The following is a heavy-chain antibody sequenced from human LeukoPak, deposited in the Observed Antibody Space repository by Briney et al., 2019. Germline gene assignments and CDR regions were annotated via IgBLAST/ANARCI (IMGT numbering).Heavy chain of an antibody. CDR2: IRYDGSNK. V-gene: IGHV3-30*02. Sequence: GGSLRHSCAASGFTFSSYGMHWVRQAPGKGLQWVAFIRYDGSNKYYADSVKGRFTISRDNSKNTLYLQMNSLRAEDTAVYYCAKEGYDSSGLDYWGRGTLVTVSS. CDR3: AKEGYDSSGLDY. J-gene: IGHJ4*02. CDR1: GFTFSSYG. D-gene: IGHD3-22*01.